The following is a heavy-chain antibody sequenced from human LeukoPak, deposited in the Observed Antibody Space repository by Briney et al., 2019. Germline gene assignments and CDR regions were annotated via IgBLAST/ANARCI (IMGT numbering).Heavy chain of an antibody. CDR1: EFTFSRHY. CDR2: ISNSGDYT. Sequence: PGGSLRLSCAASEFTFSRHYMSWIRQAPGKGLEWVSYISNSGDYTNYADSVKGRFTISRDNAENSLYLQMNSLRAEDTAVYYCASPTSGQSFDIWGQGTMVTVSS. V-gene: IGHV3-11*03. J-gene: IGHJ3*02. CDR3: ASPTSGQSFDI. D-gene: IGHD6-19*01.